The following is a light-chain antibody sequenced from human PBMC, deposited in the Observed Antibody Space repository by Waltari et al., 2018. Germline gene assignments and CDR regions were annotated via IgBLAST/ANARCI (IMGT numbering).Light chain of an antibody. J-gene: IGLJ3*02. CDR3: QSYGYSFWV. CDR2: EDN. Sequence: NFMLTQPHSVSESPGKPVVISCTRSSGSIARHYVQWYQQRPGSAPTTVIYEDNQRPPGVPDRFSGSIDSSSNSASLTISGLKTEDEADYYCQSYGYSFWVFGGGTKLTVL. V-gene: IGLV6-57*03. CDR1: SGSIARHY.